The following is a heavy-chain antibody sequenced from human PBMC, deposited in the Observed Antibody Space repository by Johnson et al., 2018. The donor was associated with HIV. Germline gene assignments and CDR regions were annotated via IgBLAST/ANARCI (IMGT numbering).Heavy chain of an antibody. D-gene: IGHD3-3*01. CDR2: ISSDGSNK. CDR3: AKDRDLNYDFWSGSDDAFDI. V-gene: IGHV3-30*18. J-gene: IGHJ3*02. CDR1: GFTFSSYG. Sequence: QVQLVESGGGVVQPGRSLRLSCAASGFTFSSYGMHWVRQAPGKGLEWVAAISSDGSNKYYADSVKGRFTISRANSKNTLYLQMNSLRAEDTAVYYCAKDRDLNYDFWSGSDDAFDIWGQGTMVTVSS.